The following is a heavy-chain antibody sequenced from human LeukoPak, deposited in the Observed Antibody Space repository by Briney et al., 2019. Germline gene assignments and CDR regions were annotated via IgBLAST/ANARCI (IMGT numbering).Heavy chain of an antibody. V-gene: IGHV3-64*01. CDR1: GFTFSSYA. D-gene: IGHD3-22*01. Sequence: GGSLSLSCAASGFTFSSYARTWVRKPPGKGLEYFSAISSNGGSTYYANSVKGRFTISRDNSKNTLYLQMGSLRAEDMAVYYCARELASNRRSGYYSPASYWGQGTLVTVSS. CDR2: ISSNGGST. J-gene: IGHJ4*02. CDR3: ARELASNRRSGYYSPASY.